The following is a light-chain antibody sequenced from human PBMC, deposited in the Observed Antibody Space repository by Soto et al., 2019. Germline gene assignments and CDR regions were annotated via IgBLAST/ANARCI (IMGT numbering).Light chain of an antibody. CDR1: SSNIGAGYD. V-gene: IGLV1-40*01. Sequence: QSVLTQPPSVSGAPGQRVTISCTGSSSNIGAGYDVHWYQQLPGTAPKLLIYGNYNRPSGVPDRFSGSKSGTSASLAITGLQAEDEADYYCQSYDNSLSGRELGVFGGGTKVTVL. CDR2: GNY. J-gene: IGLJ3*02. CDR3: QSYDNSLSGRELGV.